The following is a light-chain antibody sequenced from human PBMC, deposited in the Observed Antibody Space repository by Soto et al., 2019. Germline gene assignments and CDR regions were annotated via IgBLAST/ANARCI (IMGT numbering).Light chain of an antibody. CDR1: QSINSD. CDR2: GAS. Sequence: ENLLTQSPATLSVSPGETTRLSCRASQSINSDVAWYQQKPGQAPRLLIYGASSRATGIPDRFSGSGSGTDFTLTISRLEPEDFAVYYCQQYGSSPRTFGQGTKVDI. V-gene: IGKV3-20*01. CDR3: QQYGSSPRT. J-gene: IGKJ1*01.